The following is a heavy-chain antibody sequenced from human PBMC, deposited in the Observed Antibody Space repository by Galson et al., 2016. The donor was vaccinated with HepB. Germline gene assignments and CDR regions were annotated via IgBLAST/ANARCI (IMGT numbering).Heavy chain of an antibody. V-gene: IGHV3-33*05. CDR1: GFKFSSYG. D-gene: IGHD2-21*02. J-gene: IGHJ6*02. Sequence: SLRLSCAASGFKFSSYGMHWVRQAPGKGLEWVAVSVTSYDGNIKYYEESLRGRFTISRDNSKNTLYLQMDSVRAEETAVYYWARDHDTTVTAPSGYYYYGMDVWGQGTTVIVSS. CDR3: ARDHDTTVTAPSGYYYYGMDV. CDR2: TSYDGNIK.